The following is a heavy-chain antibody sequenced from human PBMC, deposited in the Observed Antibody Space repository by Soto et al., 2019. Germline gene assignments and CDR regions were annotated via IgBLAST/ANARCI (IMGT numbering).Heavy chain of an antibody. J-gene: IGHJ4*02. V-gene: IGHV2-5*02. CDR1: GFSLSTSGVG. Sequence: QITLKESGPPLVKPTQTLTLTCTFSGFSLSTSGVGVGWVRQPPGKALEWLALIHWDDDKRYSPSLKNRLTTTTDTSKHQVVLTMTTMHPVDTATYFCTHRCRSESDYSHFDFWGQGTLVTVSS. D-gene: IGHD3-10*01. CDR3: THRCRSESDYSHFDF. CDR2: IHWDDDK.